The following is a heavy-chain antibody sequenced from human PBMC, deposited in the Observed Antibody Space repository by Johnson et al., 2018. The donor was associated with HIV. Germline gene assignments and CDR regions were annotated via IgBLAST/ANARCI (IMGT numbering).Heavy chain of an antibody. J-gene: IGHJ3*02. D-gene: IGHD1-26*01. Sequence: HVQLVESGGGVVQPGRSLRLSCAASGFTFSSYAMHWVRQAPGKGLEWVAVISYDGSNKYYADSVKGRFTISRDNSKNTLYLQMNSLRAEDTAVYYCARGGVGVPEEGIIWGQGTMVTVSS. CDR3: ARGGVGVPEEGII. CDR1: GFTFSSYA. V-gene: IGHV3-30-3*01. CDR2: ISYDGSNK.